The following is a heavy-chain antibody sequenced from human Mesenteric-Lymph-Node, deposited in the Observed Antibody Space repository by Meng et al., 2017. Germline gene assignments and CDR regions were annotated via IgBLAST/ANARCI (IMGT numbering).Heavy chain of an antibody. CDR2: IYYSGST. CDR3: ARVRTYYYDSSGYSNYYYDGMDV. J-gene: IGHJ6*02. Sequence: SETLSLTCTVSGGSVSSGSYYWSWIRQPPGKGLEWIGYIYYSGSTNYNPSLKSRVTISVDTSKNQFSLKLSSVTAADTAVYYCARVRTYYYDSSGYSNYYYDGMDVWGQGTTVTVSS. D-gene: IGHD3-22*01. CDR1: GGSVSSGSYY. V-gene: IGHV4-61*01.